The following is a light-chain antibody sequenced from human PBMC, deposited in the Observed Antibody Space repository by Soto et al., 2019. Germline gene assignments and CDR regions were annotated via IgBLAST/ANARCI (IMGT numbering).Light chain of an antibody. Sequence: DIQMTQSPSSLSASVGDRVTITCRASQSISSYLNWYQQKPGKAPKLLIYATSSLQSGVPSRFSGSGSGTDFTLTISSLQPEEFATYYCQQSYSGWTFGQGTKVEIK. CDR3: QQSYSGWT. CDR2: ATS. V-gene: IGKV1-39*01. J-gene: IGKJ1*01. CDR1: QSISSY.